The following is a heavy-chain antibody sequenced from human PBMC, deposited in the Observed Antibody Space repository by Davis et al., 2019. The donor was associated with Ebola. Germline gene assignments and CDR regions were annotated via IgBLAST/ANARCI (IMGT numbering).Heavy chain of an antibody. V-gene: IGHV1-8*01. CDR1: GYTFTSYD. J-gene: IGHJ2*01. D-gene: IGHD2-21*01. CDR2: MNPNSGNT. Sequence: AASVKVSCKASGYTFTSYDINWVRQATGQGLEWMGWMNPNSGNTGYAQKFQGRVTMTRNTSISTAYMELSSLRSEDTAVYYCARELVVVIASTRGLLWYFDLWGRGTLVTVSS. CDR3: ARELVVVIASTRGLLWYFDL.